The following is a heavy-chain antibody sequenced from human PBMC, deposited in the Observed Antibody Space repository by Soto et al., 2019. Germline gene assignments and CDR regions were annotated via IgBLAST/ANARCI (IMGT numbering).Heavy chain of an antibody. CDR2: ISYDGSNK. CDR3: AALYSSSWYVVDY. CDR1: GFTFSSYA. J-gene: IGHJ4*02. D-gene: IGHD6-13*01. Sequence: QVQLVESGGGVVQPGRSLRLSCAASGFTFSSYAMHWVRQAPGKGLEWVAVISYDGSNKYYADSVKGRFTISRDNSKNTRYLQMNSLRAEDTAVYYCAALYSSSWYVVDYWGQGTLVTVSS. V-gene: IGHV3-30-3*01.